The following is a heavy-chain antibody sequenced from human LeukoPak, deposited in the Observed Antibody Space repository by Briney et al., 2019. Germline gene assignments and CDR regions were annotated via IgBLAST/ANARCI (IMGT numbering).Heavy chain of an antibody. D-gene: IGHD6-13*01. CDR2: ISSGNYK. CDR1: GFTFSTYN. V-gene: IGHV3-21*01. Sequence: GGSLRLSCAASGFTFSTYNMNWVRQAPGKGLEWVSSISSGNYKYYTDSVGGRFTISRDNAKNSMFMEMNSLRAEDTAVYYCARHGYDGFDLWGQGTMVTVSS. CDR3: ARHGYDGFDL. J-gene: IGHJ3*01.